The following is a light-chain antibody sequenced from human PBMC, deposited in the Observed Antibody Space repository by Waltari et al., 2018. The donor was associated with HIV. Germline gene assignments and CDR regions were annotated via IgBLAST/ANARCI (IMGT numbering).Light chain of an antibody. J-gene: IGLJ2*01. CDR2: EVN. CDR3: CSYARSSTHVV. CDR1: SSDVGSYNL. V-gene: IGLV2-23*02. Sequence: QSALTQPASVSGSPGQSLTISCPGTSSDVGSYNLVSWYQQHPGKAPKLMIYEVNKRPSGVSNRFSGSKSGNTASLTISGLQAEDEADYYCCSYARSSTHVVFGGGTKLTVL.